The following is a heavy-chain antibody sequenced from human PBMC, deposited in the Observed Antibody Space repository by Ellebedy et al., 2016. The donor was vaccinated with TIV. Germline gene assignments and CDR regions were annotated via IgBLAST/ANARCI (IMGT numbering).Heavy chain of an antibody. CDR3: TRGVGSSTFDY. D-gene: IGHD2-2*01. CDR2: ISTSNTYV. Sequence: PGGSLRLSCAASGFTFHGYSMNWVRQAPGKGLEWVSYISTSNTYVYYADSVKGRFTISRDDAKNSLSLQMNSPRSEHTAVYYCTRGVGSSTFDYWGQGSLVTVSS. CDR1: GFTFHGYS. J-gene: IGHJ4*02. V-gene: IGHV3-21*01.